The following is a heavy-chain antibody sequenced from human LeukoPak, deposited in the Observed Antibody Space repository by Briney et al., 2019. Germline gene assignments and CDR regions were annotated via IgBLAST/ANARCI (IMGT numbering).Heavy chain of an antibody. J-gene: IGHJ4*02. CDR1: VGTFRSYA. D-gene: IGHD5-24*01. CDR2: IIPILGIA. CDR3: ARGDGYYFDY. Sequence: SVNVSCKASVGTFRSYAISWVRQAPGQGLEWMGRIIPILGIANYAQKFQGRVTITADKSTSTAYMELSSLRSEDTAVYYCARGDGYYFDYWGQGTLVTVSS. V-gene: IGHV1-69*04.